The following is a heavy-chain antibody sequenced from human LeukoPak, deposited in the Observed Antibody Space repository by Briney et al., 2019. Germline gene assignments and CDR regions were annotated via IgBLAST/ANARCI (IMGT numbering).Heavy chain of an antibody. CDR1: GGSISSSSYY. CDR2: IYYSGST. J-gene: IGHJ4*02. Sequence: PSETLSLTCTVSGGSISSSSYYWGWIRQPPGKGLEWIGSIYYSGSTYYNPSLKSRVTISVDTSRNQFSLKLSSVTAADTAVYYCATPMVRGVFDYWGQGTLVTVSS. CDR3: ATPMVRGVFDY. D-gene: IGHD3-10*01. V-gene: IGHV4-39*01.